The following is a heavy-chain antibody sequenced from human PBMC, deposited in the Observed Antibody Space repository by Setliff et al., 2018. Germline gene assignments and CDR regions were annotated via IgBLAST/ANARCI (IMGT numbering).Heavy chain of an antibody. V-gene: IGHV7-4-1*02. CDR1: GYTFTSYA. Sequence: ASVKVSCKASGYTFTSYAMNWVRQAPGQGLEWMGWINTNTGNPTYAQGFTGRFVFSLGTSVSTAYLQINSLKAADTAIYYCARAYGISWSAVDYWGQGTVVTVSS. D-gene: IGHD6-13*01. CDR2: INTNTGNP. J-gene: IGHJ4*02. CDR3: ARAYGISWSAVDY.